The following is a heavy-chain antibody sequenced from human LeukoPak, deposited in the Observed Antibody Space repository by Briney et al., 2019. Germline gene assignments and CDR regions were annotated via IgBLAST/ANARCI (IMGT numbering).Heavy chain of an antibody. CDR1: GGSISSGGYY. V-gene: IGHV4-31*03. J-gene: IGHJ4*02. CDR3: ARVEQLVSSYFDY. Sequence: SQTLSLTCTVSGGSISSGGYYWSWIRQHPGKGLEWIGYIYYSGSTYYNPSLKSRVTISVGTSKNQFSLKLSSVTAADTAVYYCARVEQLVSSYFDYWGQGTLVTVSS. CDR2: IYYSGST. D-gene: IGHD6-13*01.